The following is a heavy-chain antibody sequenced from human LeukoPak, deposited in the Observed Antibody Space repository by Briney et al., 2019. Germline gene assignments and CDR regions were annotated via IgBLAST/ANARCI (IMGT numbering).Heavy chain of an antibody. CDR2: IYYSGST. Sequence: SQTLSLTCTVSGGSISSGGYYWSWIRQHPGKGLEWFGYIYYSGSTYYNPSLKSRVTISVDTSKNQFSLKLSSVTAADTAVYYCARAPCSSTSCYLPPYYYYGMDVWGQGTTVTVSS. J-gene: IGHJ6*02. V-gene: IGHV4-31*03. CDR1: GGSISSGGYY. D-gene: IGHD2-2*01. CDR3: ARAPCSSTSCYLPPYYYYGMDV.